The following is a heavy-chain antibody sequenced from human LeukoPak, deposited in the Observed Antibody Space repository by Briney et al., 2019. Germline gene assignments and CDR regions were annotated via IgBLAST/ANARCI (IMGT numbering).Heavy chain of an antibody. CDR3: ARGGAVAGTRGLFDI. Sequence: PSETLSLTCTVSGGSISSSSYYWGWMRQPPGKELEWIGSIYYSGSTYYNPSLKSRVTISVDTSKNQFSLKLSSVTAADTAVYYCARGGAVAGTRGLFDIWGQGTMVTVSS. D-gene: IGHD6-19*01. J-gene: IGHJ3*02. CDR1: GGSISSSSYY. V-gene: IGHV4-39*07. CDR2: IYYSGST.